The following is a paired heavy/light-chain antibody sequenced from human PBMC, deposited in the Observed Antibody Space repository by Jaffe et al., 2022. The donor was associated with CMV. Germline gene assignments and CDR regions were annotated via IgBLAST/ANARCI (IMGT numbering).Light chain of an antibody. V-gene: IGLV1-40*01. CDR2: GNS. Sequence: QSVLTQPPSVSGAPGQRVTISCTGSSSNIGALYDVHWYQQLPGTAPKLLIFGNSNRPSGVPDRFSGSKSGTSASLAITGVQVEDEADYYCQSYDSSLSGWVFGGGTKLTVL. CDR3: QSYDSSLSGWV. J-gene: IGLJ3*02. CDR1: SSNIGALYD.
Heavy chain of an antibody. J-gene: IGHJ6*03. CDR2: IHYSGST. CDR3: ARHRGYSSSSYYSYYYMDV. Sequence: QLQLQESGPGLVKPSETLSLTCIVSGGSISSRSSYWGWIRQPPGRGLEWIASIHYSGSTYYNPSLKSRVTISVDTSKNQFSLKVSSVTAADTAVYYCARHRGYSSSSYYSYYYMDVWGKGTTVTVSS. D-gene: IGHD6-6*01. CDR1: GGSISSRSSY. V-gene: IGHV4-39*01.